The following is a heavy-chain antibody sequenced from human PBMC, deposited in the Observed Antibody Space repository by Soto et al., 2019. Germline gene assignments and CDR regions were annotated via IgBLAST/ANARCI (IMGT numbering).Heavy chain of an antibody. CDR3: AREGSYSAYNFAHGIQLWSFDF. Sequence: SETLSLTCTVSGGSINTFYWSWVRQPAGKGLEWIGRIFSSGSTIFNPSLESRVATSVDTSKNHFSLNLSSVTAADMAVYYCAREGSYSAYNFAHGIQLWSFDFWGQGALVTVSS. CDR1: GGSINTFY. D-gene: IGHD5-12*01. J-gene: IGHJ4*02. V-gene: IGHV4-4*07. CDR2: IFSSGST.